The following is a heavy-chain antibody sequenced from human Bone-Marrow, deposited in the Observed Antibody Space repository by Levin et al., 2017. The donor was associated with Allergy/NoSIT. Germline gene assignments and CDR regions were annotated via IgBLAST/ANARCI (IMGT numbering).Heavy chain of an antibody. CDR3: ASRGPDSGGYYYDY. CDR1: GFTFGDYY. D-gene: IGHD3-22*01. V-gene: IGHV3-11*03. J-gene: IGHJ4*02. Sequence: PGGSLRLSCVGSGFTFGDYYIHWIRQAPGKGLEWVSYIDSGGAYTNYADSVKGRFTISRDNAKNSVSLQMNSLRAEDTAVYYCASRGPDSGGYYYDYWGRGMLVTVSS. CDR2: IDSGGAYT.